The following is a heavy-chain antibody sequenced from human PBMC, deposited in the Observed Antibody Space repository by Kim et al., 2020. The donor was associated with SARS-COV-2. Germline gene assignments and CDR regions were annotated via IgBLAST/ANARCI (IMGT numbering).Heavy chain of an antibody. Sequence: GGSLRLSCAASGFTFSSYGMHWVRQAPGKGLEWVSVISYDGSNKYYADSVKGRFTISRDNSKNTLYLQMNSLRAEDTAVYYCAKRPQYSGSYLSDYWCQGTLVTVSS. CDR3: AKRPQYSGSYLSDY. CDR2: ISYDGSNK. D-gene: IGHD1-26*01. CDR1: GFTFSSYG. V-gene: IGHV3-30*18. J-gene: IGHJ4*02.